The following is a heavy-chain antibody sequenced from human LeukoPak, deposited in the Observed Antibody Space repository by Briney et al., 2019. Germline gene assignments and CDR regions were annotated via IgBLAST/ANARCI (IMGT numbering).Heavy chain of an antibody. CDR2: INWNGGST. D-gene: IGHD3-22*01. J-gene: IGHJ3*02. CDR1: GFTFDDYG. V-gene: IGHV3-20*04. Sequence: PGGSLRLSCAASGFTFDDYGMSWVRQAPGKGLEWVSGINWNGGSTGYADSVKGRFTISRDNAKNSLYLQMNSLRAEDTALYYCARAYYYDSSGYYSWGDAFDIWGQGTMVTVSS. CDR3: ARAYYYDSSGYYSWGDAFDI.